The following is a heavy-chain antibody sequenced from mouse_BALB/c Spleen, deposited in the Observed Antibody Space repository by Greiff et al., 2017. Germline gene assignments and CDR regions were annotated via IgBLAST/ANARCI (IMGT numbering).Heavy chain of an antibody. V-gene: IGHV1-9*01. D-gene: IGHD6-5*01. CDR3: ARRGPPYDYDAMDY. J-gene: IGHJ4*01. Sequence: VQLQQSGAELMKPGASVKISCKATGYTFSSYWIEWVKQRPGHGLEWIGEILPGSGSTNYNEKFKGKATFTADTSSNTAYMQLSSLTSEDSAVYYCARRGPPYDYDAMDYWGQGTSVTVSS. CDR2: ILPGSGST. CDR1: GYTFSSYW.